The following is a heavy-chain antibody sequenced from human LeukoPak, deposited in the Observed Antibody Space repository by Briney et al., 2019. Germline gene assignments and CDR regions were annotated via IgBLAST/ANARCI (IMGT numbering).Heavy chain of an antibody. CDR2: IHNSGST. V-gene: IGHV4-61*10. J-gene: IGHJ6*03. CDR3: ARARVYSTYYDFWSGYYNGDYYYYYMDV. Sequence: SETLSLTCTVSGASISTGSSYWSWIRQPAGEGLEWIGRIHNSGSTNYNPSLKSRVTISVDTSKNQFSLKLSSVTAADTAVYYCARARVYSTYYDFWSGYYNGDYYYYYMDVWGKGTTVTVSS. D-gene: IGHD3-3*01. CDR1: GASISTGSSY.